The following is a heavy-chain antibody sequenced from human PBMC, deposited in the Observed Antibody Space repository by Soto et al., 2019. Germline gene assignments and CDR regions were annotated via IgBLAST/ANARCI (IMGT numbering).Heavy chain of an antibody. D-gene: IGHD2-2*01. Sequence: QVQLQQWGAGLLKPSETLSLTCAVYGGSFSGYYWSWIRQPPGKGLEWIGEINHSGSTNYNPSLKSRVTISVDTSKNQFSLKLSSVTAADTAVYYCARGRGGYCSSTSCLRWFDPWGQETLVTVSS. J-gene: IGHJ5*02. CDR1: GGSFSGYY. CDR2: INHSGST. CDR3: ARGRGGYCSSTSCLRWFDP. V-gene: IGHV4-34*01.